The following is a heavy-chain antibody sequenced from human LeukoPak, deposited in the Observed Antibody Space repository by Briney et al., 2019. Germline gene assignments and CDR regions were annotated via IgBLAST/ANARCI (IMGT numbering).Heavy chain of an antibody. Sequence: GRSLTLFSTAPSFTVSSFPMQLVRPAPRKGPEWVAVISYDGSNKYYADSVKGRFTISRDNSKNTLYLQMNSLRAEDTAVYYCARPNYDILTGYYWGTSYGMDVWGQGTTVTVSS. CDR2: ISYDGSNK. D-gene: IGHD3-9*01. CDR1: SFTVSSFP. V-gene: IGHV3-30*04. J-gene: IGHJ6*02. CDR3: ARPNYDILTGYYWGTSYGMDV.